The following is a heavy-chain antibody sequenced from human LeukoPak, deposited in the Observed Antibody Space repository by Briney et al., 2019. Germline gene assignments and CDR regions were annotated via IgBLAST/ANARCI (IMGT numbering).Heavy chain of an antibody. Sequence: EPSETLSLTCAVYGVSFSGDFWSWIRQSPGKGLEWIGEINHGGSTTYNPSFQSRVTMSVDTSKNQFSLKLSSVTAADTAVYYCARRAKRYYGSGSPNWFDPWGQGTLVTVSS. J-gene: IGHJ5*02. CDR1: GVSFSGDF. CDR2: INHGGST. CDR3: ARRAKRYYGSGSPNWFDP. V-gene: IGHV4-34*01. D-gene: IGHD3-10*01.